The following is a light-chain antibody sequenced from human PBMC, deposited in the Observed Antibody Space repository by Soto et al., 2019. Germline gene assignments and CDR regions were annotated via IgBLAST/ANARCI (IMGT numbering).Light chain of an antibody. CDR3: QQRSNWLT. Sequence: NVLTQCPATMSLYQGERATLSCRASQSVSSCLAWYQQKPGQAPRLLIYDASNRATGIPARFSGSGSGTDFTLTISSLEPEDFAVYYCQQRSNWLTFGGGTKVDIK. J-gene: IGKJ4*01. CDR2: DAS. V-gene: IGKV3-11*01. CDR1: QSVSSC.